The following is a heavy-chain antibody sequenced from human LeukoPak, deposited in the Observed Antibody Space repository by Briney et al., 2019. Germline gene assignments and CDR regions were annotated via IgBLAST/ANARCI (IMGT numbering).Heavy chain of an antibody. CDR3: ARLRIAAAGTPIDY. CDR2: IYYSGST. J-gene: IGHJ4*02. D-gene: IGHD6-13*01. CDR1: GGSVSSGSYY. Sequence: PSETLSLTCTVSGGSVSSGSYYWSWNRQPPGKGLEWIGYIYYSGSTNYNPSLKSRVTISVDTSKNQFSLKLSSVTAADTAVYYCARLRIAAAGTPIDYWGQGTLVTVSS. V-gene: IGHV4-61*01.